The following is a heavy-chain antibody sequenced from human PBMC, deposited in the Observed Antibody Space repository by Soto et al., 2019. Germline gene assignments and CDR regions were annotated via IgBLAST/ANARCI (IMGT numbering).Heavy chain of an antibody. CDR1: GGSISSSSYY. CDR3: ARQDCGGDCYSSPNWFDP. CDR2: IYYSGST. D-gene: IGHD2-21*02. J-gene: IGHJ5*02. Sequence: SETLSLTCTVSGGSISSSSYYWGWIRQPPGKGLEWIGSIYYSGSTYYNPSLKSRVTISVDTSKNQFSLKLSSVTAADTAVYYCARQDCGGDCYSSPNWFDPWGQGTLVTSPQ. V-gene: IGHV4-39*01.